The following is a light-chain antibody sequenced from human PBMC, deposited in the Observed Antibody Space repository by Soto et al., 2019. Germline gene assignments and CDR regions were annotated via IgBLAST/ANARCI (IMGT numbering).Light chain of an antibody. CDR2: KAS. CDR1: QSISSW. Sequence: STLSASVGDRVTITCRASQSISSWLAWYQQKPGKTPKLLIYKASSLESGAPSRFSGSGSGTEFTLTISSLQPDDFATYYCQQYKDYETFGQGTKVDIK. V-gene: IGKV1-5*03. J-gene: IGKJ1*01. CDR3: QQYKDYET.